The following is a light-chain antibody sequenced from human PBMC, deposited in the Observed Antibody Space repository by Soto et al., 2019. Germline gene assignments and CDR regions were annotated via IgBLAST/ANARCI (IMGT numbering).Light chain of an antibody. CDR1: QSVGSY. CDR2: DAS. Sequence: EIVLTQSPATLSLSPGERATLSCRASQSVGSYLGWYQHKPGQAPRLLIYDASNRAPGIPARFSGSGSWTDFTLTISSLGPEDFAVYYCQQRSNWPRGTFGQGTKLEIK. V-gene: IGKV3-11*01. J-gene: IGKJ2*01. CDR3: QQRSNWPRGT.